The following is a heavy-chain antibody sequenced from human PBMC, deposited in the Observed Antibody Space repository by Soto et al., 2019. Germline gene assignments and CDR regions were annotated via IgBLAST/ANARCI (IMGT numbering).Heavy chain of an antibody. J-gene: IGHJ5*02. D-gene: IGHD2-15*01. CDR2: ISYSGRT. Sequence: SETLSLTCTVSCGSISSYYWSWIRQPAWKGLEWIGYISYSGRTNYNPSLKSRVTISVDTSKNQFSLKLSSATAADTAVYYCARDRLRDWFDPWGQGTLVTVSS. CDR1: CGSISSYY. V-gene: IGHV4-59*01. CDR3: ARDRLRDWFDP.